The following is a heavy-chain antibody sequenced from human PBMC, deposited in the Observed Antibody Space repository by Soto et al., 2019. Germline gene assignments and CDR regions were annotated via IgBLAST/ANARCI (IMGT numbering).Heavy chain of an antibody. CDR2: INHSGST. D-gene: IGHD2-21*02. J-gene: IGHJ6*02. V-gene: IGHV4-34*01. Sequence: PSETLSLTCAVYGGSFSGYYWSWMRQPPGKGLEWIGEINHSGSTNYNPSLKSRVTISVDTSKNQFSLKLSSVTAADTAVYYCARDLWGYCGTDCYPLDVWGQGTTVT. CDR1: GGSFSGYY. CDR3: ARDLWGYCGTDCYPLDV.